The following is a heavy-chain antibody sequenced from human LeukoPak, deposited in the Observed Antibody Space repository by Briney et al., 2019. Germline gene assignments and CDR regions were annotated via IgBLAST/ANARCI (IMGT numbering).Heavy chain of an antibody. D-gene: IGHD6-13*01. J-gene: IGHJ4*02. V-gene: IGHV3-30*18. Sequence: GRSLRLSCAASGFTFSSYGMHWVRQAPGKGLEWVAGISYDGNNKYFADSVKGRFTISRDNSENTLYLQMNSLRVEDTAVYYCAKPLPGIQAAAPDYWGQGTLVTVSS. CDR1: GFTFSSYG. CDR3: AKPLPGIQAAAPDY. CDR2: ISYDGNNK.